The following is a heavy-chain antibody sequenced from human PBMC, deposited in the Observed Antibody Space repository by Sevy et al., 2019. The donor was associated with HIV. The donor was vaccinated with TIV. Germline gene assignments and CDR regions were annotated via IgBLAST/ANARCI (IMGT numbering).Heavy chain of an antibody. V-gene: IGHV4-59*01. D-gene: IGHD3-3*01. J-gene: IGHJ4*02. CDR2: IYKSGTT. CDR3: ARLHTISGLVTRFYFDN. CDR1: GDSITSSY. Sequence: SETLSLRCTVSGDSITSSYWSWIRQPPGKGLEWLGYIYKSGTTNYNPSLKSRATISVDTSKNHFSLKLTAVTAADTAVYYCARLHTISGLVTRFYFDNSGQGTLATVSS.